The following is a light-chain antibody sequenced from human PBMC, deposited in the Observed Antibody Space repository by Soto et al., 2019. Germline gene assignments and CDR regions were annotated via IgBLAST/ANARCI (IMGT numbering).Light chain of an antibody. V-gene: IGLV2-8*01. CDR3: SLYAGGNNVI. CDR1: SSDVGSYVF. Sequence: QSALTQPPSASGSPGQSVAISCTGTSSDVGSYVFVSWYQQHPGKAPKLIIYEVTKRPSGVPDRFPGSKSGNTASLTVSGLQVEDEADYYCSLYAGGNNVIFGGGTKVTVL. CDR2: EVT. J-gene: IGLJ2*01.